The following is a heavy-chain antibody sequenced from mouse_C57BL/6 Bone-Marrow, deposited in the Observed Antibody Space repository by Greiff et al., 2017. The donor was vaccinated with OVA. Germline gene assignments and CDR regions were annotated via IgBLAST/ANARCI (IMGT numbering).Heavy chain of an antibody. CDR3: AGDNYGSSHSDY. CDR1: GYTFTSYG. J-gene: IGHJ2*01. D-gene: IGHD1-1*01. CDR2: IFPRSGNT. V-gene: IGHV1-81*01. Sequence: VQLQQSGAELARPGASVKLSCKASGYTFTSYGISWVKQRTGQGLEWIGEIFPRSGNTYYNEKFKGKATLTADKSSSTAYMELRSLTSEDSAVYFCAGDNYGSSHSDYWGQGTTLTVSS.